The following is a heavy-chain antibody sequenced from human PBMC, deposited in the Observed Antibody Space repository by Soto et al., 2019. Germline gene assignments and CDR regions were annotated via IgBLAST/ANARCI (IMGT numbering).Heavy chain of an antibody. D-gene: IGHD2-15*01. Sequence: QVQLQQWGAGLLKPSETLSLTCTVYGGSFSGNYWSWIRQPPGMGLEWIGEISHSGTTNYNPSLISRVTISVDTSKNQFSLKLSSVIAADTAIYYCARGHLPGGNTFYYDYWGQGTLVTVSS. J-gene: IGHJ4*02. V-gene: IGHV4-34*01. CDR1: GGSFSGNY. CDR3: ARGHLPGGNTFYYDY. CDR2: ISHSGTT.